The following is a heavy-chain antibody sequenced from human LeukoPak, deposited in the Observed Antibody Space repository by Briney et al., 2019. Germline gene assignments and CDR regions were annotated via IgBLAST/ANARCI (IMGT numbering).Heavy chain of an antibody. CDR3: ARGSHNFDY. CDR1: GGSLSSSSYY. Sequence: SETLSLTCTVSGGSLSSSSYYWGWIRQPPGKGLEWIGSIYYSGSTYYNPSLKSRVTISLDTSKNQFSLKLRSVTAADTAMYYCARGSHNFDYWGQGTLVTVSS. J-gene: IGHJ4*02. V-gene: IGHV4-39*07. D-gene: IGHD1-26*01. CDR2: IYYSGST.